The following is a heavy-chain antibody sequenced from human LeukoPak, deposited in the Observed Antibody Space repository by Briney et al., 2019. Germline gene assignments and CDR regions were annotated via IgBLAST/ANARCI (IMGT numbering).Heavy chain of an antibody. Sequence: SETLSLTCTVSGYSITSAYYWGWIRQPPGKGLEWIGSIYYSGSTYYNPSLKSRVTISVDTSKNQFSLKLSSVTAADTAVYYCATATDYYDSSGYPRGINAFDIWGQGTMVTVSS. CDR2: IYYSGST. CDR3: ATATDYYDSSGYPRGINAFDI. CDR1: GYSITSAYY. J-gene: IGHJ3*02. D-gene: IGHD3-22*01. V-gene: IGHV4-38-2*02.